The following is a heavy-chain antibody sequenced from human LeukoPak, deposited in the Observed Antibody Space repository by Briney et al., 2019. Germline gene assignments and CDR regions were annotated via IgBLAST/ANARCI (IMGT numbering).Heavy chain of an antibody. J-gene: IGHJ4*02. Sequence: GGSLRLSCAASGFTVSSNYMSWVRQAPGKGREWVSVMYPGGSTHYADSVRGRFTISRDNSKNTVYLHMNSLRVDDTAVYYCARETFTIPFDYWGQGTLVTVSS. CDR1: GFTVSSNY. CDR3: ARETFTIPFDY. V-gene: IGHV3-53*01. CDR2: MYPGGST. D-gene: IGHD5-24*01.